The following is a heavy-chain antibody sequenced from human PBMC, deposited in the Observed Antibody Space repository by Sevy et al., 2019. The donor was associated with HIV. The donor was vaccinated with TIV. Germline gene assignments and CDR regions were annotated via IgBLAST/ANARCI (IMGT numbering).Heavy chain of an antibody. D-gene: IGHD1-26*01. Sequence: GGSLRLSCTAFGFTFSTYAMYWVRQAPGKGLEWVAVISDDGNNKDYADSVKGRFTISRDDSKNTFYLQVNSLGVEDTAVYYCAREGETSGHAGAFDIWGQGTMVTVSS. CDR1: GFTFSTYA. J-gene: IGHJ3*02. CDR2: ISDDGNNK. CDR3: AREGETSGHAGAFDI. V-gene: IGHV3-30*04.